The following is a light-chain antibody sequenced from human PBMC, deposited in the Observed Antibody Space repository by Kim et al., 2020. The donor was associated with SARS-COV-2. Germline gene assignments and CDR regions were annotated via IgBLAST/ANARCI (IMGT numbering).Light chain of an antibody. CDR2: AAS. CDR1: QGVSND. J-gene: IGKJ2*01. V-gene: IGKV1-17*03. Sequence: DIQMTQSPSAMSASVGDRVTITCRANQGVSNDLAWFQQKPGTAPKRLIYAASSLQSGVPSRFSGSGSGTEFTLTISSLQPEDFATYYCLQHNTYPYTFGQGTKLEIK. CDR3: LQHNTYPYT.